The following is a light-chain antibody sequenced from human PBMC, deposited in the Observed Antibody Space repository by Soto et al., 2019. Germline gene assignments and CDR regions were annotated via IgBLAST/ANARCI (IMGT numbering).Light chain of an antibody. J-gene: IGLJ1*01. CDR1: SSDVGSYDL. CDR3: CSYAGSTTFV. Sequence: QSSLTQPASVSGSPGQSITISCNGTSSDVGSYDLVSWYQQHPGKAPKLMIYEASERPSGVSNRFSGSKSGNTASLTISGLQAEDEADYYCCSYAGSTTFVFGTGTKVTVL. V-gene: IGLV2-23*01. CDR2: EAS.